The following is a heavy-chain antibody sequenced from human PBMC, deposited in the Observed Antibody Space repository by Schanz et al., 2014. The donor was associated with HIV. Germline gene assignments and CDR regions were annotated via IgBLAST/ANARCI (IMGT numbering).Heavy chain of an antibody. Sequence: QVQLVQSGAEVKKPGASVKVSCKASGGTFSSYGITWVRQAPGHGLEWMGWFNPYSGGRIYAQQFQGRVVMTRDTSISTAYMELSGLTSDDTAVYYCARGLKDYYYALDVWGQGTTVIVSS. CDR3: ARGLKDYYYALDV. V-gene: IGHV1-2*02. CDR2: FNPYSGGR. J-gene: IGHJ6*02. D-gene: IGHD3-16*01. CDR1: GGTFSSYG.